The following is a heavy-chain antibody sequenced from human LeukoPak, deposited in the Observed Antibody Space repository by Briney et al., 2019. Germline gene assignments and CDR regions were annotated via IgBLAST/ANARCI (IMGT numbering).Heavy chain of an antibody. J-gene: IGHJ5*02. CDR2: INPNSGGT. CDR1: GYTFTGYY. V-gene: IGHV1-2*02. D-gene: IGHD6-13*01. CDR3: ARGGHIAAAGPYNWFDP. Sequence: GASVKVSCKASGYTFTGYYMHWVRQAPGQGLEWMGWINPNSGGTNYAQKFQGRVTMTRDTSISTAYMELSRLRSDDTAVYYCARGGHIAAAGPYNWFDPWGQGTLVTVSS.